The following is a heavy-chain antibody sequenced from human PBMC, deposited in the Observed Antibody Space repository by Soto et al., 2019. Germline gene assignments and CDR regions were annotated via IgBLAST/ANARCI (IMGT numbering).Heavy chain of an antibody. D-gene: IGHD1-26*01. Sequence: SETLSLTCTVSGGSISSYYWSWIRQPPGKGLEWIGYIYYSGSTNYNPSLKSRVTISVDNSKNTLHLQMNSLRAEDTALYYCAKDMKVAGATTWFDPWGQGTLVTVSS. CDR2: IYYSGST. CDR1: GGSISSYY. J-gene: IGHJ5*02. V-gene: IGHV4-59*12. CDR3: AKDMKVAGATTWFDP.